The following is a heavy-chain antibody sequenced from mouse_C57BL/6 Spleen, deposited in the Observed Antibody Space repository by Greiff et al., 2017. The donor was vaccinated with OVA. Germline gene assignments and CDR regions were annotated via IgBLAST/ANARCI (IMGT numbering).Heavy chain of an antibody. CDR3: AREEITTVVDY. J-gene: IGHJ2*01. Sequence: EVQLQQSGPELVKPGASVKISCKASGYTFTDYYMNWVKQSHGKSLEWIGAINPNNSGTSYNQKFKGKATLTVDKSSSTAYMELRSLTSEDSAVYYCAREEITTVVDYWGQGTTLTVSS. CDR1: GYTFTDYY. CDR2: INPNNSGT. D-gene: IGHD1-1*01. V-gene: IGHV1-26*01.